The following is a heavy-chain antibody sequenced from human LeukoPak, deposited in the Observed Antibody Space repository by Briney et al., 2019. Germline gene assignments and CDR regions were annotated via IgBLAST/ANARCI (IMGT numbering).Heavy chain of an antibody. V-gene: IGHV5-51*01. CDR2: IYPGDSDT. D-gene: IGHD6-13*01. Sequence: GESLKISCKGSGYSFTSYWIGWVRQMHGQGLGWMGIIYPGDSDTRYSPSFQGQVTISADKSISTAYLQRSSLKASETAMYYCARSYSSSWYVRIDYWGQGTLVTVSS. CDR3: ARSYSSSWYVRIDY. J-gene: IGHJ4*02. CDR1: GYSFTSYW.